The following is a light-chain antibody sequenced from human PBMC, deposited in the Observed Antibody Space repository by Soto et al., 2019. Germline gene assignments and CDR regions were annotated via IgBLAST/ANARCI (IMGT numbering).Light chain of an antibody. J-gene: IGLJ1*01. Sequence: QSSLTQAASVSGSPGQSITISCTGTISDVGGYNYVSWYQQHPGKAPKLMIYEVSNRPSGVSNRFSGSKYGNTASLTISGLQAEDEADYYCSSYTSSSTLYVFGTGTKVTVL. V-gene: IGLV2-14*01. CDR2: EVS. CDR3: SSYTSSSTLYV. CDR1: ISDVGGYNY.